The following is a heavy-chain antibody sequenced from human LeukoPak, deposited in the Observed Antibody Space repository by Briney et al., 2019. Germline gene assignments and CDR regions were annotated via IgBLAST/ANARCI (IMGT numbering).Heavy chain of an antibody. CDR3: ARVGQFDY. CDR2: TTPNGTTI. J-gene: IGHJ4*02. Sequence: GGSLRLSCAASGFTFSDYYMTWIRQAPGKGLEWVSYTTPNGTTIHYADSVKGRFTVSRDNAKNSLYLQMNSLRAEDTAVYYCARVGQFDYWGQGAQVTVSS. V-gene: IGHV3-11*01. CDR1: GFTFSDYY.